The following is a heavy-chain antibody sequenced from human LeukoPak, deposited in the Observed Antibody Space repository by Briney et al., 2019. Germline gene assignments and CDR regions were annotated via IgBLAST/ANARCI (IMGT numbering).Heavy chain of an antibody. V-gene: IGHV4-30-2*01. J-gene: IGHJ4*02. CDR1: GDSVSSGGYS. CDR2: IYHSGGT. CDR3: ARVNPSKQLVFDY. Sequence: SETLSLTCTVSGDSVSSGGYSWSWIRQPPGKGLEWLGYIYHSGGTSYNPSLKTRVTISVDRSKNQFSLKLSSVTAADTAVYYCARVNPSKQLVFDYWGQGTLVTVSS. D-gene: IGHD6-6*01.